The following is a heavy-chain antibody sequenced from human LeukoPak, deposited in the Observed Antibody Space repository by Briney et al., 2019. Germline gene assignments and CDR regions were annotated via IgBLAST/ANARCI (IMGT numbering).Heavy chain of an antibody. CDR3: ARALGYCSSTSCSTDAFDI. D-gene: IGHD2-2*01. CDR1: GVSISSYY. J-gene: IGHJ3*02. V-gene: IGHV4-4*07. CDR2: IYTSGST. Sequence: SETLSLTCTVSGVSISSYYWSWIRQPAGKGLEWIWRIYTSGSTNYNPSLKSRVTMSVDTSKNQFSLKLSSVTAADTAVYYCARALGYCSSTSCSTDAFDIWGQGTMVTVSS.